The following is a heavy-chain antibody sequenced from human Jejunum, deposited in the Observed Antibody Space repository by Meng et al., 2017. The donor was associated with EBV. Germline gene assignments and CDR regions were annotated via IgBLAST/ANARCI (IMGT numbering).Heavy chain of an antibody. Sequence: EVKLVEAGXGLVRPGESLRVSCAASGFFFSNAWMNWVRQVPGKGLEWVARIKSQIDGGAKDYAAPVKGRFTISRDDSRSILYMEMNSLNIEDTATYYCTTDMSYMKGFEPWGQGTLGTVSS. CDR2: IKSQIDGGAK. V-gene: IGHV3-15*05. CDR3: TTDMSYMKGFEP. D-gene: IGHD5/OR15-5a*01. J-gene: IGHJ5*02. CDR1: GFFFSNAW.